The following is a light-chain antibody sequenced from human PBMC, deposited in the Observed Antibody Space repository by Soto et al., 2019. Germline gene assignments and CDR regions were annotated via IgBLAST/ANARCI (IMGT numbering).Light chain of an antibody. CDR3: SSYTSSTTPYV. CDR1: SSDVGGYNF. J-gene: IGLJ1*01. CDR2: DVS. Sequence: QSALTQPASMSGSPGQSITISCTGTSSDVGGYNFVSWFQHHPGKAPKLIIYDVSNRPSGVSNRFSGSKSGNTASLTISGLQAEDEADFYCSSYTSSTTPYVFGTGTKVTVL. V-gene: IGLV2-14*03.